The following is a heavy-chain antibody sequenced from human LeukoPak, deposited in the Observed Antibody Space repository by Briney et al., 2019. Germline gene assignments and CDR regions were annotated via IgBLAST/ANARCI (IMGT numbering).Heavy chain of an antibody. V-gene: IGHV3-9*01. CDR3: AKVGAVAGTAAFDI. Sequence: GRSLRLSCAASGFTFDDYAMHWVRQAPGKGLEWVSGISWNSGSIGYADSVKGRFTISRDNAKNSLYLQMNSLRAEDTALYYCAKVGAVAGTAAFDIWGQGTMVTVSS. CDR1: GFTFDDYA. J-gene: IGHJ3*02. CDR2: ISWNSGSI. D-gene: IGHD6-19*01.